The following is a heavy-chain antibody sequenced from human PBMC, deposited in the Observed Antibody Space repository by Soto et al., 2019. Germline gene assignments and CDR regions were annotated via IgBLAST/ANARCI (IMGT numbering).Heavy chain of an antibody. V-gene: IGHV1-46*01. D-gene: IGHD5-18*01. CDR2: INPSNGST. J-gene: IGHJ3*02. Sequence: ASVKVSCKASGYTFTSYYMHWVRQAPGQGLEWMGIINPSNGSTSYAQKLQGRVTMTTDTSTSTVYMELRSLRSDDTAVYYCARLDTTMADDAFDIWGQGTMVPVSS. CDR1: GYTFTSYY. CDR3: ARLDTTMADDAFDI.